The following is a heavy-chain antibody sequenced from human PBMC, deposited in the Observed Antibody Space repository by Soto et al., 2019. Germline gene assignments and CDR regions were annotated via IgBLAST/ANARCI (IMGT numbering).Heavy chain of an antibody. CDR2: ISHSGSGT. CDR1: GGSFSGNY. Sequence: QVQLQQWGAGLLKPSETLSLTCTVYGGSFSGNYWSWIRQPPGMGLEWIGEISHSGSGTNYNPSPKRRLTLXVDTSKNQFSLKLSSVTAADTAMYYCARGHLPGGNTFYYDYWGQGTLVTVSS. V-gene: IGHV4-34*01. J-gene: IGHJ4*02. CDR3: ARGHLPGGNTFYYDY. D-gene: IGHD2-15*01.